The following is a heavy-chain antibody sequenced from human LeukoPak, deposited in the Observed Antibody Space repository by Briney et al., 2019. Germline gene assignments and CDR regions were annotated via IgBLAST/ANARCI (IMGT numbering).Heavy chain of an antibody. CDR1: GFTFSSYS. D-gene: IGHD1-26*01. CDR3: ARGGGVAATFDY. J-gene: IGHJ4*02. Sequence: PGGSLRLSCAASGFTFSSYSMNWVRQAPGKGLECVSSISSSRSDIYYADSVKGRFTISRDNAKKSVYLQMNSLRAEDTAVYYRARGGGVAATFDYSGQGTLLTVSS. V-gene: IGHV3-21*01. CDR2: ISSSRSDI.